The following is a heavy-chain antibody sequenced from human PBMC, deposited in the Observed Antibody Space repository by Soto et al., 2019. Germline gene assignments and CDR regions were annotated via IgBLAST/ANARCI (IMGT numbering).Heavy chain of an antibody. V-gene: IGHV1-18*01. D-gene: IGHD3-10*01. CDR3: ARVLLWFGELLYYYYYMDV. CDR1: GYTFTSYG. J-gene: IGHJ6*03. CDR2: ISAYNGNT. Sequence: QVQLVQSGAEVKKPGASVKVSCKASGYTFTSYGISWVRQAPGQGLEWMGWISAYNGNTNYAQKLQGRVTLTTDTSTSTAYMELRSLRSDDTAVYYCARVLLWFGELLYYYYYMDVWGKVTTVTVSS.